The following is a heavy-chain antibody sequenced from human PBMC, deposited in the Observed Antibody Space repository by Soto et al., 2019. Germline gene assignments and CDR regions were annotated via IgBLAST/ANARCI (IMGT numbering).Heavy chain of an antibody. J-gene: IGHJ5*02. Sequence: EVQLLESGGGLVQPGGSLRLSCAASGFTFSSYSMSWVRQAPGKGLEWVSAISGSGGSTYYAYAVKGRLTISRDNSKNTLYLQLNSLRAEDTAVYYCATDFDCSGGSCLQRDWFDPWGQGTLVTVSS. CDR1: GFTFSSYS. CDR2: ISGSGGST. CDR3: ATDFDCSGGSCLQRDWFDP. V-gene: IGHV3-23*01. D-gene: IGHD2-15*01.